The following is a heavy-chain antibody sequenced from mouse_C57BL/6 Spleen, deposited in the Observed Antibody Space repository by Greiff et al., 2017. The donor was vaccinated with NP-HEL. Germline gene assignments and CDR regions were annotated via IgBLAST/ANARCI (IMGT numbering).Heavy chain of an antibody. CDR2: IYPGSGST. CDR3: ARSLYDYDGEGAMDY. CDR1: GYTFTSYW. Sequence: QVQLQQPGAELVKPGASVKMSCKASGYTFTSYWITWVKQRPGQGLEWIGDIYPGSGSTNYNEKFKSKATLTVDTSSSTAYMQLSSLTSEDSAVYYCARSLYDYDGEGAMDYWGQGTSVTVSS. V-gene: IGHV1-55*01. J-gene: IGHJ4*01. D-gene: IGHD2-4*01.